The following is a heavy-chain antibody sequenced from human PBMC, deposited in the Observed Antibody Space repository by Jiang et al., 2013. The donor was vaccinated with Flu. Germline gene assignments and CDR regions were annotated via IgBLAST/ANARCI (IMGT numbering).Heavy chain of an antibody. V-gene: IGHV2-5*01. CDR3: AHLTVLGYSRGYFDY. CDR2: IYWNDDK. J-gene: IGHJ4*02. Sequence: TLTLTCTFSGFSLSTNEVGVGWIRQPPGKALEWLAFIYWNDDKWYSPSLKTRLTITKDTSKNQVVLTMTNMDPVDTATYYCAHLTVLGYSRGYFDYWGQGALVTVSS. D-gene: IGHD5-18*01. CDR1: GFSLSTNEVG.